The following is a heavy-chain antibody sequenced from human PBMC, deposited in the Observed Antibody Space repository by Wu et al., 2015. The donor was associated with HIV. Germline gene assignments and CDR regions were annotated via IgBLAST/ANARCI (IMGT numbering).Heavy chain of an antibody. CDR3: ASSSADDYGXYLFQYYYYGMDV. CDR1: GGTFSSYA. CDR2: IIPIFGTP. Sequence: QVQLVQSGAEVRKPGSSVKVSCKASGGTFSSYAISWVRQAPGQGLEWMGGIIPIFGTPNYAQKFQGRVTITTDESTSTAYMELSSLRSEDTAVYYCASSSADDYGXYLFQYYYYGMDVWGQGTTVTVSS. D-gene: IGHD4-17*01. J-gene: IGHJ6*02. V-gene: IGHV1-69*05.